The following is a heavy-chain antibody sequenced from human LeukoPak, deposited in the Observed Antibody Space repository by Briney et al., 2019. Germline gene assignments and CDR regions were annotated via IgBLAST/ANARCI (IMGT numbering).Heavy chain of an antibody. V-gene: IGHV3-48*03. Sequence: GGSLRLSCAASGFPFSSYEMNWVRQAPGKGLEWVSYISSSGSTIYYADSVKGRFTISRDNPKNSLYLQMNSLRAEDTAVYYCAELGITMIGGVWGKGTTVTISS. CDR3: AELGITMIGGV. J-gene: IGHJ6*04. CDR1: GFPFSSYE. CDR2: ISSSGSTI. D-gene: IGHD3-10*02.